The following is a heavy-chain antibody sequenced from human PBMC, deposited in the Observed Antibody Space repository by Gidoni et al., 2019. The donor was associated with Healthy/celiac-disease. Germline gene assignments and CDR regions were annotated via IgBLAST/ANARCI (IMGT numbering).Heavy chain of an antibody. CDR1: VFTFSSYS. D-gene: IGHD3-22*01. J-gene: IGHJ6*03. CDR2: ISSSSSTI. V-gene: IGHV3-48*02. Sequence: EVQLVESGGGLVQPGGSLRLSCAASVFTFSSYSMNWVRQAPGKGLEWVSYISSSSSTIYYADSVKGRFTISRENAKNSLYLQMNSLRDEDTAVYYCARDGVDSSGYYFSVPYYYYYMDVWGKGTTVTVSS. CDR3: ARDGVDSSGYYFSVPYYYYYMDV.